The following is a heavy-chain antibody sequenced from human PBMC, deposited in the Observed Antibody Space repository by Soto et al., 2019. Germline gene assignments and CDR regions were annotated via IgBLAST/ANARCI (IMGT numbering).Heavy chain of an antibody. CDR2: ISAYNGNT. V-gene: IGHV1-18*04. D-gene: IGHD2-15*01. CDR3: AGSAATLVGWFDP. J-gene: IGHJ5*02. Sequence: ASVKVSCKASGYTFTSCGISWVRQAPGQGLEWMGWISAYNGNTNYAQKLQGRVTMTTDTSTSTAYMQLRSLRSDDTAVYYCAGSAATLVGWFDPWGQGTLVTVSS. CDR1: GYTFTSCG.